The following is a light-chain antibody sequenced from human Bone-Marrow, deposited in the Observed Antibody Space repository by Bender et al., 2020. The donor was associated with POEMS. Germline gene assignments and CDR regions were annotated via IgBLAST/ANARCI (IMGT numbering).Light chain of an antibody. J-gene: IGLJ3*02. Sequence: GQRVTISCSGSSSTIGTTPVNWYQQLPGTAPKLLIYINNQRPSGVPDRFSGSKSGTSASLAISGLQSEDEADYYCAAWEDSLNGWVFGGGTKLTVL. CDR2: INN. CDR1: SSTIGTTP. V-gene: IGLV1-44*01. CDR3: AAWEDSLNGWV.